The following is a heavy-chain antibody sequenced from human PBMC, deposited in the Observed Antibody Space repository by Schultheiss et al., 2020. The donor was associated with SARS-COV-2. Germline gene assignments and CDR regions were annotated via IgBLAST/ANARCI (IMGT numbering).Heavy chain of an antibody. J-gene: IGHJ5*02. D-gene: IGHD2-2*01. CDR1: GGSISSGGYY. V-gene: IGHV4-31*03. Sequence: SETLSLTCTVSGGSISSGGYYWSWIRQHPGKGLEWIGYIYYSGSTYYNPSLKSRVTISVDTSKNQFSLKLSSVTAADTAVYYCARDSVVPAAMLDPWGQGTLVTVSS. CDR3: ARDSVVPAAMLDP. CDR2: IYYSGST.